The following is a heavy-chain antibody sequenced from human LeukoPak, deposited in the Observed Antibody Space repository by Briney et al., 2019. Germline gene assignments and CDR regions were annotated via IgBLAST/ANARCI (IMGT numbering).Heavy chain of an antibody. J-gene: IGHJ4*02. CDR2: IIPIFGTA. V-gene: IGHV1-69*13. CDR3: ARDPRGRGYSYGPFDY. D-gene: IGHD5-18*01. Sequence: SVKVSCKASGGTFSSYAISWVRQAPGQGLEWMGGIIPIFGTANYAQKFQGRVTITADESTSTAYMELSSLRSEDTAVCYCARDPRGRGYSYGPFDYWGQGTLVTVSS. CDR1: GGTFSSYA.